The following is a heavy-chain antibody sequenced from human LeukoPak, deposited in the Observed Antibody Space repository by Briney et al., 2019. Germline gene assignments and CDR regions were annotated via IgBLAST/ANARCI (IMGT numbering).Heavy chain of an antibody. CDR1: GYTFTSYD. CDR2: MNPNSGNT. Sequence: ASVKVSCKASGYTFTSYDINWVRQATGQGPEWMGWMNPNSGNTGYAQKFQARVTMTRNTSISTAYMELSSLRSEDTAVYYCARGTRGTLGYCSGGSCYSFFYWGQGTLVTVSS. D-gene: IGHD2-15*01. CDR3: ARGTRGTLGYCSGGSCYSFFY. V-gene: IGHV1-8*01. J-gene: IGHJ4*02.